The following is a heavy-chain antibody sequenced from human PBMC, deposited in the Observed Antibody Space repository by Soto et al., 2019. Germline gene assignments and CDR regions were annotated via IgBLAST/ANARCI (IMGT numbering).Heavy chain of an antibody. CDR1: GGTFSSYA. V-gene: IGHV1-69*13. CDR2: IIPIFGTA. J-gene: IGHJ4*02. D-gene: IGHD6-13*01. Sequence: ASVKVSCKASGGTFSSYAISWVRQAPGQGLEWMGGIIPIFGTANYAQKFQGRVTITADESTSTAYMELSSLRSEDTAVYYCARVGQYSSTWYASGYWGQGTLVTVSS. CDR3: ARVGQYSSTWYASGY.